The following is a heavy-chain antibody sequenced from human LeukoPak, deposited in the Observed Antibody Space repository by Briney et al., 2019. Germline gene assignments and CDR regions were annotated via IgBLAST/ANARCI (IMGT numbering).Heavy chain of an antibody. Sequence: AGGSLRLSCAASGFTFSSYATSWVRQAPGKGLEWVSAISGSGGSTYYADSVKGRFTISRDNSKNTLYLQMNSLRAEDTAVYYCAKDPGIAVAGTEDDALDIWGQGTMVTVSS. D-gene: IGHD6-19*01. CDR1: GFTFSSYA. CDR2: ISGSGGST. V-gene: IGHV3-23*01. CDR3: AKDPGIAVAGTEDDALDI. J-gene: IGHJ3*02.